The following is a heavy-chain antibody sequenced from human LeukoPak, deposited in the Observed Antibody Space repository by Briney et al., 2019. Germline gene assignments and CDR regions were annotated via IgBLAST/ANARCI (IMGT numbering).Heavy chain of an antibody. CDR1: GGSFSGYY. CDR3: ARGLYYYGMDV. CDR2: INHSGST. Sequence: SETLSLTCAVYGGSFSGYYWSWIRQPPGKGLEWIGEINHSGSTNYNPSLKSRVTISVDTSKNQFSLKLSSVTAADTAVYYCARGLYYYGMDVWGQGTTVTVSS. V-gene: IGHV4-34*01. J-gene: IGHJ6*02.